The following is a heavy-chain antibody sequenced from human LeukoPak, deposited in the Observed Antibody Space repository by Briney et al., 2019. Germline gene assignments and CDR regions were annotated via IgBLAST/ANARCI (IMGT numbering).Heavy chain of an antibody. D-gene: IGHD3-22*01. Sequence: SETLSLTCAVYGVSFSGYYWSWIRQPPGKGLEWIGEINHSGSTNYNPSLKSRVTISVDTSKNQFSLKLSSVTAADTAVYYCASTSSADYYDSSGYSPFDYWGQGTLVTVSS. CDR1: GVSFSGYY. CDR3: ASTSSADYYDSSGYSPFDY. V-gene: IGHV4-34*01. J-gene: IGHJ4*02. CDR2: INHSGST.